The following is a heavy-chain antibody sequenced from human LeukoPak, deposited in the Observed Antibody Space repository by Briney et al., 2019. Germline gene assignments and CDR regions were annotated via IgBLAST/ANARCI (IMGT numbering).Heavy chain of an antibody. J-gene: IGHJ6*02. D-gene: IGHD4-17*01. Sequence: PGGSLRLSCAASGFTFSSYSMNWVRQAPGKGLEWVPVIWYDGSNKYYADSAKGRFTISRDNSKNTLYLQMNSLRAEDTAVYYCARGGTDYGDYAYYYYGMDVWGQGTTVTVSS. CDR2: IWYDGSNK. CDR1: GFTFSSYS. CDR3: ARGGTDYGDYAYYYYGMDV. V-gene: IGHV3-33*08.